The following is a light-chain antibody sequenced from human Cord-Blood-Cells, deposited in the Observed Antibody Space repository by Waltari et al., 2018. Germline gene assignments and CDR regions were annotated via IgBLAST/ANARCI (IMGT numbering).Light chain of an antibody. J-gene: IGKJ1*01. CDR2: DAS. V-gene: IGKV1-5*01. Sequence: DIQMTQSPSTLSASVGDRVTITCRASQSISSWLAWYQQKPGKAPKLLIYDASSLESGVPSRFSCSGSGTEFTLTISSLQPDDFGTYYCQQYNSYSWTFGQGTKVEIK. CDR1: QSISSW. CDR3: QQYNSYSWT.